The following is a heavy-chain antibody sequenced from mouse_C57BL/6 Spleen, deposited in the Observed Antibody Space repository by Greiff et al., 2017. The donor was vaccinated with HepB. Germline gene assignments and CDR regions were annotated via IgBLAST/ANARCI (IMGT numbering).Heavy chain of an antibody. D-gene: IGHD1-1*01. CDR2: IYPGSGST. Sequence: QVQLQQPGAELVKPGASVKMSCKASGYTFTSYWITWVKQRPGQGLEWIGDIYPGSGSTNYNEKFKSKATLTVDTSSSTAYMQLSSLTSEDSAVYYCARMDYYGSSPLGYWGQGTSVTVSS. CDR3: ARMDYYGSSPLGY. V-gene: IGHV1-55*01. CDR1: GYTFTSYW. J-gene: IGHJ4*01.